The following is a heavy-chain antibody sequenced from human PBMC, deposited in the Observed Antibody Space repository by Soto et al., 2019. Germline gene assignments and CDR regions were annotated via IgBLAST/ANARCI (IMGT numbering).Heavy chain of an antibody. CDR1: GGSISSSSYY. CDR2: IYYSGST. V-gene: IGHV4-39*01. D-gene: IGHD3-10*01. CDR3: ASLGGYCGSGSRIDY. J-gene: IGHJ4*02. Sequence: SETLSLTCTVSGGSISSSSYYWGWIRQPPGKGLEWIGSIYYSGSTYYNPSLKSRVTISVDTSKNQFSLKLSSVTAADTAVYYCASLGGYCGSGSRIDYWGQGTLVTVSS.